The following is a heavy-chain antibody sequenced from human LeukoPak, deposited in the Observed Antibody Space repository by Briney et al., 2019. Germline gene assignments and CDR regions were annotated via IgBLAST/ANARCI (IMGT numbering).Heavy chain of an antibody. CDR3: GRSQNYNDSSGYSY. CDR1: GFTFSSYW. Sequence: GGSLRLSCAASGFTFSSYWMSWVRQAPGKGLEWVANIKQDGSEKYYVDSVKGRFTISRDNAKNSLYLQMNSLRAEDTAVYYCGRSQNYNDSSGYSYWGQGTLVTVSS. J-gene: IGHJ4*02. D-gene: IGHD3-22*01. V-gene: IGHV3-7*01. CDR2: IKQDGSEK.